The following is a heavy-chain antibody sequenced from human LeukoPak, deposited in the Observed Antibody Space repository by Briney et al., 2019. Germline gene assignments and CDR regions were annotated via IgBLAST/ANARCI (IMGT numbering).Heavy chain of an antibody. CDR1: GFTFSSYW. Sequence: GGSLRLSCAASGFTFSSYWMHWVRQAPGKGLVWVSRINPDGSTTSYADSVKGRFTISRDSAKNTLYLQMNSLRAEDTAVYYCARVSVGRYYFDNWGQGIPVTVS. D-gene: IGHD3-3*02. CDR3: ARVSVGRYYFDN. J-gene: IGHJ4*02. V-gene: IGHV3-74*01. CDR2: INPDGSTT.